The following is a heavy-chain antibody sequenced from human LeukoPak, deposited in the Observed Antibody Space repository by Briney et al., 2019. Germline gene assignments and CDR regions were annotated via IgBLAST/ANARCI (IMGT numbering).Heavy chain of an antibody. Sequence: GGSLRLSCAASGFTFSSYTMTWVRQAPGKGLEWVSSISGSGSYIYYADSVKGRFSISRDNAKGSLYLQMNSLRADDTAVYYCARGGGYAWDYWGQGTLVAVSS. V-gene: IGHV3-21*01. CDR1: GFTFSSYT. J-gene: IGHJ4*02. CDR3: ARGGGYAWDY. D-gene: IGHD5-12*01. CDR2: ISGSGSYI.